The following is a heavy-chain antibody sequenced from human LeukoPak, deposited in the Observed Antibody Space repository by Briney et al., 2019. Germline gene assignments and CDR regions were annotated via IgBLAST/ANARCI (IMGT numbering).Heavy chain of an antibody. D-gene: IGHD3-16*02. CDR1: GGTFSRYA. CDR2: IIPILGIA. Sequence: ASVKVSCKASGGTFSRYAISWVRQAPGQGLEWMGRIIPILGIANYAQKFQGRVTITADKSTSTAYMELSSLRSEDTAVYYCATCVGGVIVFLDYWGQGTLVTVSS. J-gene: IGHJ4*02. V-gene: IGHV1-69*04. CDR3: ATCVGGVIVFLDY.